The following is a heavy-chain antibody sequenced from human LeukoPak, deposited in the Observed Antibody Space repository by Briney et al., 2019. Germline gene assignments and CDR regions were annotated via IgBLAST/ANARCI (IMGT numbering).Heavy chain of an antibody. V-gene: IGHV4-59*01. Sequence: KSSETLSLTCTLAGGSISNYYWSWVRQPPGKGLEWNGHIFNSGTTKHNPSLKRQVIISVDTSNNQFSLKLSSVTAADTAIYYCARGVVRGKNWFDPWGQGTLVTVSS. D-gene: IGHD3-10*01. CDR1: GGSISNYY. CDR2: IFNSGTT. J-gene: IGHJ5*02. CDR3: ARGVVRGKNWFDP.